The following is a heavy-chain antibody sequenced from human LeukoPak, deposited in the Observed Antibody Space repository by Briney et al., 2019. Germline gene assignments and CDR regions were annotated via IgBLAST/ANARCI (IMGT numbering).Heavy chain of an antibody. CDR3: ARTGDWLSDYYFDY. CDR1: GFTFTSYG. V-gene: IGHV3-33*05. J-gene: IGHJ4*02. Sequence: GGSLRLSCAASGFTFTSYGMHWVRQAPGKGLEWVAVISHGGSNKYYADSVKGRFTISRDNAKNTLYLQMNSLRAEDTAVYYCARTGDWLSDYYFDYWGQGALVTVSS. D-gene: IGHD3/OR15-3a*01. CDR2: ISHGGSNK.